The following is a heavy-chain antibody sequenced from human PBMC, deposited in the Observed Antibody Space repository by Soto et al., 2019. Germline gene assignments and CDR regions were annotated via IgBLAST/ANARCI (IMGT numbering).Heavy chain of an antibody. Sequence: GESLKISCKGSGYSFTSYWISWVRQMPGKGLEWMGRIDPSDSYTNYSPSFQGQVTISADKSISRAYLQWSSLKASDSAMYFCARIGSSYNHFDYWGRGTLVTVSS. CDR3: ARIGSSYNHFDY. V-gene: IGHV5-10-1*04. D-gene: IGHD2-15*01. J-gene: IGHJ4*02. CDR1: GYSFTSYW. CDR2: IDPSDSYT.